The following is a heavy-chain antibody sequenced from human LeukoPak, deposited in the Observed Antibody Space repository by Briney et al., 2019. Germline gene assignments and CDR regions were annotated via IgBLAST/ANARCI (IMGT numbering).Heavy chain of an antibody. CDR1: RFTFSNYE. CDR3: ARDGSGSFYFDY. D-gene: IGHD3-10*01. V-gene: IGHV3-53*01. Sequence: GGSLRLSCAASRFTFSNYEMNWVRQAPGKGLEWVSVIYSGGSTYYADSVKGRFTISRDNSKNTLYLQMSSLRAEDTAVYYCARDGSGSFYFDYWGQGTLVTVSS. CDR2: IYSGGST. J-gene: IGHJ4*02.